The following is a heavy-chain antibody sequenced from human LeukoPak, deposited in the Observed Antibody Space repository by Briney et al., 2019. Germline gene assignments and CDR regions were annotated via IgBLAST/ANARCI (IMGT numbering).Heavy chain of an antibody. J-gene: IGHJ5*02. D-gene: IGHD3-10*01. CDR2: INPNSGGT. V-gene: IGHV1-2*02. Sequence: ASVKVSCKASGYTFTGYYMHWVRQAPGQGLESMGWINPNSGGTNYAQKFQGRVTMTRDTSISTAYMELSRLRSDDTAVYYCARERITMVRGVITKSPYNWFDPWGQGTLVTVSS. CDR1: GYTFTGYY. CDR3: ARERITMVRGVITKSPYNWFDP.